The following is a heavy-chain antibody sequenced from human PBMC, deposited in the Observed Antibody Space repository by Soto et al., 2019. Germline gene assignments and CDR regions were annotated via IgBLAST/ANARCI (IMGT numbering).Heavy chain of an antibody. Sequence: PSQPLALTCAISGDSVSINSAAWNWIRQSPSSGLEWLGTTYYTSKWYYDYALSVKSRITINPDTSKNQFSLQLNSVTPEDTAVYYCQRDISYPAGTGQLVDWGQGTLVTVSS. D-gene: IGHD1-1*01. CDR1: GDSVSINSAA. J-gene: IGHJ4*02. CDR3: QRDISYPAGTGQLVD. V-gene: IGHV6-1*01. CDR2: TYYTSKWYY.